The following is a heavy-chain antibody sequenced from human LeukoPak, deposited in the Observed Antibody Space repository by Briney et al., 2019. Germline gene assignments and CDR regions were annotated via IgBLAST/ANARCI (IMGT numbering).Heavy chain of an antibody. CDR2: IYYSGST. V-gene: IGHV4-61*05. J-gene: IGHJ4*02. D-gene: IGHD3-22*01. Sequence: PSETLSLTCTVSGGSISSSSYYWGWIRQPPGKGLEWIGYIYYSGSTNYNPSLKSRVTISVDTSKNQFSLKLSSVTAADTAVYYCARGPHYYDSSGYYPIDYWGQGTLVTVSS. CDR3: ARGPHYYDSSGYYPIDY. CDR1: GGSISSSSYY.